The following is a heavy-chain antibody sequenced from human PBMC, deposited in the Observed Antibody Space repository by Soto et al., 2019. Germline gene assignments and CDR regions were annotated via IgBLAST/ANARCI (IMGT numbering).Heavy chain of an antibody. V-gene: IGHV3-21*05. D-gene: IGHD6-25*01. CDR1: GFPFSVYT. CDR3: ASGREGSGAFDI. Sequence: PWGSLRLSCAASGFPFSVYTMNWVRQAPGKGLEWVACINRDSNYILYAVSVRGRFTISRDNAKNTLYLQMNSLRAEDTAVYYCASGREGSGAFDIWGQGTMVT. CDR2: INRDSNYI. J-gene: IGHJ3*02.